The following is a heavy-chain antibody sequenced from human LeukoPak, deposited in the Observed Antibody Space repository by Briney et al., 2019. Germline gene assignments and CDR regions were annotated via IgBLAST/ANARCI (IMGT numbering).Heavy chain of an antibody. CDR3: ARERRGYYGSVYYYYMDV. CDR2: IYTSGST. Sequence: TLSLTCTVSGGSISSGSYYWSWIRQPAGKGLEWIGRIYTSGSTNYNPSLKSRVTISVDTSKNQFSLKLSSVTAADTAVYYCARERRGYYGSVYYYYMDVWGKGTTVTISS. J-gene: IGHJ6*03. D-gene: IGHD3-10*01. CDR1: GGSISSGSYY. V-gene: IGHV4-61*02.